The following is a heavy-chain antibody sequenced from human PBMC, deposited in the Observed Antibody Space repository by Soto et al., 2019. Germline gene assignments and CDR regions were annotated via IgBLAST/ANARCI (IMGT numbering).Heavy chain of an antibody. CDR3: ARGYSGYDYLFFDY. V-gene: IGHV4-30-4*01. CDR2: IYYSGST. Sequence: SETLSLTCTVSGGSISSGDYYWSWIRQPPGKGLEWIGYIYYSGSTYYNPSLKSRVTISVDTSKNQFSLKLSSVTAADTAVYYCARGYSGYDYLFFDYWGQGTLVTVSS. J-gene: IGHJ4*02. CDR1: GGSISSGDYY. D-gene: IGHD5-12*01.